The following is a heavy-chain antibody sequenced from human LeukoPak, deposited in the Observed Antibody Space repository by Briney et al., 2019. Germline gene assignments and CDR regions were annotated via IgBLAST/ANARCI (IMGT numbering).Heavy chain of an antibody. CDR1: GFTFSTYY. Sequence: GGSLRLSCAASGFTFSTYYMHWVRQAPGKGLEWVAVISYDGSNKYYADSVKGRFTISRDNSKNTLYLQMNSLRAEDTAVYYCARDLRYCSSTSCYTSDYWGQGTLVTVSS. D-gene: IGHD2-2*02. CDR2: ISYDGSNK. CDR3: ARDLRYCSSTSCYTSDY. J-gene: IGHJ4*02. V-gene: IGHV3-30-3*01.